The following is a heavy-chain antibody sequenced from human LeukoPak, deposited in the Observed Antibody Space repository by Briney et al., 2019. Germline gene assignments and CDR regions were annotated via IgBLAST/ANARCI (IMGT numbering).Heavy chain of an antibody. Sequence: ASVKVSCKASGYTFTSYGISWVRQAPGQGLEGMGWISGYNGNTNCAQKFQGRVTMTTDTSTSTAYMEVRSLRSDDTAVYYCARDERSSCSGDSCYYFAYWGQGTLVTVPP. D-gene: IGHD2-15*01. V-gene: IGHV1-18*01. CDR3: ARDERSSCSGDSCYYFAY. CDR2: ISGYNGNT. J-gene: IGHJ4*02. CDR1: GYTFTSYG.